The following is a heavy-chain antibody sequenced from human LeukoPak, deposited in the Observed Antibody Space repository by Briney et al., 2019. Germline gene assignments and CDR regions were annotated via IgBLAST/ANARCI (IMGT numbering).Heavy chain of an antibody. CDR1: GYSFSNYW. CDR2: IFPGDSDT. Sequence: GESLKISCQGSGYSFSNYWIGWVRQMPGKGLEWMGVIFPGDSDTRYSPSLQGQVTISADKSKSTAFLQWSSLQASDSAMYYCARSYSSSWSNLGYWGQGTLVTVSS. J-gene: IGHJ4*02. D-gene: IGHD6-13*01. V-gene: IGHV5-51*01. CDR3: ARSYSSSWSNLGY.